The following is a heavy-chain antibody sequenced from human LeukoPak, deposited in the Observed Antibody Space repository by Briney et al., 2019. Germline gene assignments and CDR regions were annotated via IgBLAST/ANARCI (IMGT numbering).Heavy chain of an antibody. D-gene: IGHD1-26*01. CDR1: GYTFTDYS. V-gene: IGHV1-2*02. CDR2: ITPKNGDT. J-gene: IGHJ4*02. CDR3: AREIVHSGGDC. Sequence: ASVKVSRKASGYTFTDYSIHWVRQAPGQGLEWMGWITPKNGDTSYTQKFQGRVTMTRDTSISTAHMELSRLTSDDTAVYYCAREIVHSGGDCWGQGTLVIVSS.